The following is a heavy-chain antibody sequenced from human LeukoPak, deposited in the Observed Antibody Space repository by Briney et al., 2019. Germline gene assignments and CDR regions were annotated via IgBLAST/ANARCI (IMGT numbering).Heavy chain of an antibody. Sequence: GGSLRLSCAASGFTFSSYWMHWVRQAPGKGLVWVSRINSDGSSASYADSVKGRFTIFRDNAKNTLYLQMNSLRVEDTAFYYCAKDNRRHYTSGPNPDSLHWGQGALVTVSS. CDR2: INSDGSSA. D-gene: IGHD6-19*01. V-gene: IGHV3-74*01. CDR3: AKDNRRHYTSGPNPDSLH. J-gene: IGHJ4*02. CDR1: GFTFSSYW.